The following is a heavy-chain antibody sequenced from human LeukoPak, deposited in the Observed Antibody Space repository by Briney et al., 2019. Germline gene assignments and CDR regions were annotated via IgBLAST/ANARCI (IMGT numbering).Heavy chain of an antibody. CDR3: ARRKEYCSSTSCHYYGMDV. J-gene: IGHJ6*02. D-gene: IGHD2-2*01. Sequence: SETLSLTCAVSGGSISSGGYSWSWIRQPPGKGLEWIGYIYHSGSTYYNPSLKSRVTISVDRSKNQFSLKLSSVTAADTAVYYCARRKEYCSSTSCHYYGMDVWGQGTTVTVSS. V-gene: IGHV4-30-2*01. CDR2: IYHSGST. CDR1: GGSISSGGYS.